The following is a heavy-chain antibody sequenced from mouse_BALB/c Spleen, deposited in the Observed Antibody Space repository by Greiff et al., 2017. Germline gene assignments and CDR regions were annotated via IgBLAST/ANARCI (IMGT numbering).Heavy chain of an antibody. Sequence: QVQLQQPGAELVKPGASVKLSCKASGYTFTSYWMHWVKQRPGQGLEWIGEINPSNGRTNYNEKFKSNATLTVDKSSSTAYMQLSSLTSEDSAVYYCAMNGYGGFAYWGQGTLVTVSA. CDR3: AMNGYGGFAY. V-gene: IGHV1S81*02. J-gene: IGHJ3*01. CDR2: INPSNGRT. D-gene: IGHD1-1*02. CDR1: GYTFTSYW.